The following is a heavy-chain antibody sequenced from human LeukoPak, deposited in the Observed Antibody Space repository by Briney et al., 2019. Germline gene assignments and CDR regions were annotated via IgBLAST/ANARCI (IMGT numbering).Heavy chain of an antibody. J-gene: IGHJ4*01. Sequence: SAPTLVNPAPALTLTCTFSGFSRSTRGMCVGWIRHPPGKALERLSRNAWDYDKYYSTSLKTKLTISKYTSKNQVVLTMTNMDPVDTATYYCARIRHDILTGPHFDYWGQGTLVTVSS. V-gene: IGHV2-70*11. D-gene: IGHD3-9*01. CDR1: GFSRSTRGMC. CDR3: ARIRHDILTGPHFDY. CDR2: NAWDYDK.